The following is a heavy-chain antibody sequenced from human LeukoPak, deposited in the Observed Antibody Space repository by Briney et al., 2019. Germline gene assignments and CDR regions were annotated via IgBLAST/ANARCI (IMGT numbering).Heavy chain of an antibody. D-gene: IGHD3-10*01. V-gene: IGHV5-10-1*01. CDR2: IDPSDSYT. CDR3: ARRVYGSGSYSFDP. J-gene: IGHJ5*02. CDR1: GYCITSYW. Sequence: GAFLKISCKGSGYCITSYWISWVRQMPGKVLELMGRIDPSDSYTNYSPSFRGLVTISADKSISTAYLQWRSLKASDTAMYYCARRVYGSGSYSFDPWGQGTLVTVSS.